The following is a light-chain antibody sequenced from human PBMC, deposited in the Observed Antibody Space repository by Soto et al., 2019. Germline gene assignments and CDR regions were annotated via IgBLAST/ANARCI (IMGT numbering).Light chain of an antibody. CDR1: QSISSY. J-gene: IGKJ1*01. CDR3: QQSYSTPRVT. V-gene: IGKV1-39*01. CDR2: AAS. Sequence: DIQMTQSPSSLSASVGDRVTITCRASQSISSYLNWYQQKPGKAPKLLIFAASSLQSGVPSRFSGSRSGPDFTLTISSLQPEDFATYYCQQSYSTPRVTFGQGTKVDIK.